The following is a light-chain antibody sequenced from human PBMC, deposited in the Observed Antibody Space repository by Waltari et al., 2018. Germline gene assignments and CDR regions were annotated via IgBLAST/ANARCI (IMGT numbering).Light chain of an antibody. CDR1: QTVTSNS. Sequence: EIVLTQSPGTLSLSPGERATLSCRASQTVTSNSLAWYQQRPGQAPRLLIYDASKRATATPDRFSGSGSGTDFTLTISRLEPEDFAVYYCQQYGRSLWTFGQGTKVEIK. CDR3: QQYGRSLWT. J-gene: IGKJ1*01. CDR2: DAS. V-gene: IGKV3-20*01.